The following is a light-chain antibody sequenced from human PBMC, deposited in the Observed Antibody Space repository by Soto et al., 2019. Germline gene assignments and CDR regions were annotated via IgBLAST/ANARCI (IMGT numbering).Light chain of an antibody. Sequence: DIQMTQSPSTLSASVGDRVTITCRASQSISSWLAWYQQKPGKAPKLLIYKASSLESGVPSRFSGSGSGTELTLTISSLQPDDFATYYCQQYTSYTWTFGQGTKEEIK. CDR2: KAS. CDR3: QQYTSYTWT. CDR1: QSISSW. J-gene: IGKJ1*01. V-gene: IGKV1-5*03.